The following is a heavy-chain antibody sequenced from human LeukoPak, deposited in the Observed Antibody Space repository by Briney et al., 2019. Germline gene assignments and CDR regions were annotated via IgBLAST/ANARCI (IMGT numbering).Heavy chain of an antibody. CDR3: ARECPTTDLAWAYDFWSGYYIPPNYMDV. J-gene: IGHJ6*03. Sequence: GGSLRLSCAASGFTFSSYSMNWVRQAPGGGLERGSSISSSSSYIYYADSVKGRFTISRDNAKNSLYLQMNSLRAEDTAVYYCARECPTTDLAWAYDFWSGYYIPPNYMDVWGKGTTVTVSS. V-gene: IGHV3-21*01. D-gene: IGHD3-3*01. CDR1: GFTFSSYS. CDR2: ISSSSSYI.